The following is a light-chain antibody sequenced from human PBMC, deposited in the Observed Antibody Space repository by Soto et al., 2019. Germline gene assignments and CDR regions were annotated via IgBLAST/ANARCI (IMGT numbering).Light chain of an antibody. CDR3: QQLNTYPVT. CDR2: DAS. CDR1: QSVSSY. V-gene: IGKV3-11*01. Sequence: EIVLTQSPAALSLSPGERATLSCRASQSVSSYLAWYQQKPGQAPRLLIYDASNRATGIPARFSGSGSGTDFTLTISSLEPEDVAVYYCQQLNTYPVTFGGGTKVDVK. J-gene: IGKJ4*01.